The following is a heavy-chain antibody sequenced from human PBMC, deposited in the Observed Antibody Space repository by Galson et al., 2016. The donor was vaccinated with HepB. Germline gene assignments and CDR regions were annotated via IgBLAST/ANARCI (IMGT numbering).Heavy chain of an antibody. CDR1: GFTFSSYA. V-gene: IGHV3-23*01. CDR2: ISDSGGST. J-gene: IGHJ3*02. CDR3: AKPYDFWSGTDAFET. Sequence: SLRLSCAASGFTFSSYAMRWVRQAPGKGLECVSGISDSGGSTYYADSVKGRFTISRDNSKNTLYLHMYSLRAEDTAVYFCAKPYDFWSGTDAFETWGQGTMVTVSS. D-gene: IGHD3-3*01.